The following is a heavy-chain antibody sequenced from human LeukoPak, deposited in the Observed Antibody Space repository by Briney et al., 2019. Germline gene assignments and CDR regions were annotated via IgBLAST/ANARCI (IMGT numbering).Heavy chain of an antibody. D-gene: IGHD3-10*01. CDR1: GYSFTTYW. J-gene: IGHJ6*03. CDR2: IYPGDSDT. CDR3: ARHQGSGSHPFRNYYYMDV. Sequence: GESLKISCKGSGYSFTTYWIGWVRQMPGKGLEWMGIIYPGDSDTKYSPSFQGQVTISADKSTSTAYLQWSSLKASDTAMYYCARHQGSGSHPFRNYYYMDVWGKGTTVTVSS. V-gene: IGHV5-51*01.